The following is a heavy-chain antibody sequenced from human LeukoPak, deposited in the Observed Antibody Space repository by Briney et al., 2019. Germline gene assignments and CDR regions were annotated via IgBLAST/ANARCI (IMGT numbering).Heavy chain of an antibody. D-gene: IGHD5-24*01. CDR1: GFTFSSYS. Sequence: GGSLRLSCAASGFTFSSYSMNWVRQAPGKGLEWVSSISSSSSYIYYADSVKGRFTISRDNAKNSLYLQMNSLRAEDTAVYYCARDIEMAPHYYGMDVWGQGTTVTVS. CDR3: ARDIEMAPHYYGMDV. V-gene: IGHV3-21*01. J-gene: IGHJ6*02. CDR2: ISSSSSYI.